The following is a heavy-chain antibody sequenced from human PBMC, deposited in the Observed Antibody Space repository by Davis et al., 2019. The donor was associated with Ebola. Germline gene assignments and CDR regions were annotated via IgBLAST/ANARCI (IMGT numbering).Heavy chain of an antibody. J-gene: IGHJ6*02. CDR3: ARFRWDCSSTSCYWYYYYGMDV. D-gene: IGHD2-2*01. CDR1: GFTVSNKY. Sequence: GESLKISCAASGFTVSNKYMTWVRQAPGKGLEWVSVICSDGTIYYADSVKGRFTISRDNAKNSLYLQMNSLRAEDTAVYYCARFRWDCSSTSCYWYYYYGMDVWGQGTTVTVSS. V-gene: IGHV3-53*01. CDR2: ICSDGTI.